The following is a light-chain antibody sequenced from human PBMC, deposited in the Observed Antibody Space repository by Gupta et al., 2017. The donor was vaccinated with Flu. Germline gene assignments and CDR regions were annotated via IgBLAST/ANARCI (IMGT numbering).Light chain of an antibody. J-gene: IGLJ3*02. CDR2: SNN. Sequence: QSVLTQTPSASGTPGQRVTISCSGSRFNIGSNTLNWSQPLPGTAPKVLIYSNNQRPSGVPDLSSGSKAGTSASLAISGLQSEQEADYYCASWDDSLNGRLFGGGTKVTVL. CDR1: RFNIGSNT. V-gene: IGLV1-44*01. CDR3: ASWDDSLNGRL.